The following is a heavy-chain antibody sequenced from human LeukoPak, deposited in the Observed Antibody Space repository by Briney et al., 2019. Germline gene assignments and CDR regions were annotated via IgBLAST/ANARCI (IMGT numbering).Heavy chain of an antibody. CDR1: GFTFSSYC. V-gene: IGHV3-21*01. D-gene: IGHD3-10*01. J-gene: IGHJ6*04. CDR2: ISSSSTYI. Sequence: GGSLRLSCAASGFTFSSYCMNWVRQAPGKRLEWVSSISSSSTYIYYADSVKGRFTTSRDNAKNSLYLQMNSLRAEDTAVYYCARDPSMVRGVNYYYGMDVWGKGTTVTVSS. CDR3: ARDPSMVRGVNYYYGMDV.